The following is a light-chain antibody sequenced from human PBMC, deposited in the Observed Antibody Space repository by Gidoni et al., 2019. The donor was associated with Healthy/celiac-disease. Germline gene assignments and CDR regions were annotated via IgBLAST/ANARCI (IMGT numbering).Light chain of an antibody. Sequence: QSALTQPASVSGSPGQSITISCTGTSSDVGSYNLVSWYQQRPGKAPKLMIYEVSKRPSGVSNRFSGSKSGNTASLTISGLQAEDEADYYCCSYAGSSTFVVFGGGTKLTVL. J-gene: IGLJ2*01. CDR3: CSYAGSSTFVV. CDR1: SSDVGSYNL. V-gene: IGLV2-23*02. CDR2: EVS.